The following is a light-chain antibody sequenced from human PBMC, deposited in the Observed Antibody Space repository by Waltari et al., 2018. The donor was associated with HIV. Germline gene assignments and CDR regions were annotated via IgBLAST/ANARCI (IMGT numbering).Light chain of an antibody. CDR1: SSDVGNYNY. Sequence: QSALTQPASVSGSPGQSITISCTGTSSDVGNYNYVPWFQQPPDKAPTLILFDVNKRPSGVSSRFSGSKSGKTASLTISGLQPEDEGDYFCTSYTSSDTWVFGGGTKVTVL. CDR3: TSYTSSDTWV. CDR2: DVN. J-gene: IGLJ3*02. V-gene: IGLV2-14*03.